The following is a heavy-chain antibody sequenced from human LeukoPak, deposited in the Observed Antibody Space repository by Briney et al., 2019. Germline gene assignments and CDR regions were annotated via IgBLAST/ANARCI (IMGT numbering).Heavy chain of an antibody. D-gene: IGHD5-24*01. J-gene: IGHJ4*02. CDR3: AREGDGYNLDY. CDR2: IWYDGSNK. Sequence: SGGSLRLSCAASGFTFSSYGMHWVRQAPGKGLEWVAVIWYDGSNKYYADSVKGRFTISRDNSKNTLYLQMNSLRAEDTAVYYCAREGDGYNLDYWGQGTLVTVSS. V-gene: IGHV3-33*01. CDR1: GFTFSSYG.